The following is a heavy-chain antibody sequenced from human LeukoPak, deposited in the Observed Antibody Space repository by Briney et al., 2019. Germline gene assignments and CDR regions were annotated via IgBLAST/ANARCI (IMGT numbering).Heavy chain of an antibody. CDR1: GGSFSGYY. CDR2: INHSGST. Sequence: SETLSLTCAVYGGSFSGYYWSWIRQPPGKGLEWIGEINHSGSTYYNPSLKSRVTISVDTSKNQFSLKLSSVTAADTAVYYCARDRAGDVVVTAGFDYWGQGTLVTVSS. V-gene: IGHV4-34*01. CDR3: ARDRAGDVVVTAGFDY. J-gene: IGHJ4*02. D-gene: IGHD2-21*02.